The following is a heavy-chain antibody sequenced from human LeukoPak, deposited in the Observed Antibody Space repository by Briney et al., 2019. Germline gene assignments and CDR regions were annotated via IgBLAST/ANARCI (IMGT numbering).Heavy chain of an antibody. J-gene: IGHJ4*02. CDR3: ARRGYCATTTCYRLFDY. CDR2: IYPGDSDT. D-gene: IGHD2-2*01. CDR1: GYTFTNYR. Sequence: GESLKISCKASGYTFTNYRIGWVRQMPGKGLEWMGIIYPGDSDTRYSSSFQDQVTISADKSITTAYLQWSSLKASDTAMYYCARRGYCATTTCYRLFDYWGQGTLVTVSS. V-gene: IGHV5-51*01.